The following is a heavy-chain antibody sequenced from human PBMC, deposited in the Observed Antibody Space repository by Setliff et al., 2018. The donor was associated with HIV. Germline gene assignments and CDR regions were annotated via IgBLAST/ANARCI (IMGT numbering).Heavy chain of an antibody. J-gene: IGHJ4*02. V-gene: IGHV4-34*01. CDR3: ARLDWFSKNFDF. Sequence: SETLSLTCAVYGGSFSGYYWSWIRQPPGKGLEWIGEINHSGSTNYNPSLKSRVTISVDTSKNQFSLKLSSVTAADTAVYFCARLDWFSKNFDFWGQGTLVTVSS. CDR2: INHSGST. CDR1: GGSFSGYY. D-gene: IGHD3-3*01.